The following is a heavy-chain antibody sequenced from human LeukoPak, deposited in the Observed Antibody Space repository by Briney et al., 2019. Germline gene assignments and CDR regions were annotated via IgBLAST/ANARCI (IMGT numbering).Heavy chain of an antibody. D-gene: IGHD3-3*01. J-gene: IGHJ6*03. Sequence: SETLSLTCTVSGGSISSGGYYWSWIRQHPGKGLEWIGYIYYSGSTYYNPSLKSRVTISVDTSKNQFSLKLSSVTAADTAVYYCARENFWSGSPYYYYYYTDVWGKGTTVTVSS. CDR3: ARENFWSGSPYYYYYYTDV. CDR1: GGSISSGGYY. V-gene: IGHV4-31*03. CDR2: IYYSGST.